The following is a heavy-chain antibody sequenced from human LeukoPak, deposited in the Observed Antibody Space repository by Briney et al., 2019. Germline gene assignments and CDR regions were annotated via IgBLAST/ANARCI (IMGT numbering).Heavy chain of an antibody. CDR2: IYHTGST. CDR1: GCSISSGYY. J-gene: IGHJ4*02. CDR3: VRSSSSIFDY. D-gene: IGHD6-6*01. Sequence: SETLSLTCTVSGCSISSGYYWGWIRQPPGKGLEWIVNIYHTGSTYYNPSLKSRVTISVDTSKNQFSLKLSSVTAADTAVYYCVRSSSSIFDYWGQGTLVTVSS. V-gene: IGHV4-38-2*02.